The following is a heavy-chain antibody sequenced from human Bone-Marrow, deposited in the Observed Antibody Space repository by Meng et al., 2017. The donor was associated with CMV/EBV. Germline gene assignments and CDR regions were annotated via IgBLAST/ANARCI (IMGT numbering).Heavy chain of an antibody. CDR3: ARGRSSTSFMDY. D-gene: IGHD2-2*01. Sequence: SVKVSCKASGGTFSSYAISWVRQAPGQGLEWMGEIIPIFGTANYAQKFQGRVTITTDESTSTAYMELSSLRSEDTAVYYCARGRSSTSFMDYWGQGTLVTVSS. CDR2: IIPIFGTA. V-gene: IGHV1-69*05. J-gene: IGHJ4*02. CDR1: GGTFSSYA.